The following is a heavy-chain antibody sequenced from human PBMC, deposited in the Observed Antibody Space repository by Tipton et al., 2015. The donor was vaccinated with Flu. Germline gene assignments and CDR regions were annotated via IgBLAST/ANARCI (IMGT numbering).Heavy chain of an antibody. Sequence: TLSLTCTVSGGSIRSGDYYWSWIRQSPGKGLEWIGYIYYSGSTNYNPSLKSRVTISVDTSKNQFSLKLSSVTAADTAVYYCARVLVAGTGPLFDYWGQGTLVTVSS. CDR1: GGSIRSGDYY. CDR2: IYYSGST. CDR3: ARVLVAGTGPLFDY. J-gene: IGHJ4*02. D-gene: IGHD6-19*01. V-gene: IGHV4-61*08.